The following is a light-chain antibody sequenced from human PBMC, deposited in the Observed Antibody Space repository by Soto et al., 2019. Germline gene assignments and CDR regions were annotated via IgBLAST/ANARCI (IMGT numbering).Light chain of an antibody. CDR3: QQYDSSRT. Sequence: DVQMTQSPSTLSASVGDRVTITCRASQNIGTWLAWYQQKPGGAPRLLIYDVSNLESGVPSRFSGSGSGPEFTLTITSLQPEDFGIYYCQQYDSSRTFGQGTKE. CDR2: DVS. CDR1: QNIGTW. J-gene: IGKJ1*01. V-gene: IGKV1-5*01.